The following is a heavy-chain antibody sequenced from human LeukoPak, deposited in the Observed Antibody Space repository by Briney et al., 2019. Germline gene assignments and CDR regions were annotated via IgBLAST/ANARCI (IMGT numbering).Heavy chain of an antibody. J-gene: IGHJ6*02. CDR2: MYYSGST. CDR3: ARLFPFYGNARYGLDV. D-gene: IGHD2/OR15-2a*01. CDR1: GGSLSSFY. Sequence: KPSETLSLTCTVSGGSLSSFYWSWIRQSPGKGLEWIGYMYYSGSTNYNPSLKSRITMSVDTSRNQFSLKLRSVTASDTAVYYCARLFPFYGNARYGLDVWGPGTPVIVSS. V-gene: IGHV4-59*08.